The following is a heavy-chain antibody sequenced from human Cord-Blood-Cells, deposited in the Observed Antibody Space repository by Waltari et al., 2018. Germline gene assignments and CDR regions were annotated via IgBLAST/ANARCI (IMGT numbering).Heavy chain of an antibody. D-gene: IGHD6-13*01. CDR1: GGSISSYY. Sequence: QVQLQESGPGLVKPSETLSLTCTVSGGSISSYYRIWFRQPPGKGLEWIGDIYYSGSTNYNPSLKSRVTISVDTSKNQFSLKLSSVTAADMAVYDCARSAGYSSSWYYFDYWGQGTLVTVSS. V-gene: IGHV4-59*08. CDR3: ARSAGYSSSWYYFDY. J-gene: IGHJ4*02. CDR2: IYYSGST.